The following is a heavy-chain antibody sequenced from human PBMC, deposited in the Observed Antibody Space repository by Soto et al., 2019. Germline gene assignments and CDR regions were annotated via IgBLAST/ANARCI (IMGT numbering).Heavy chain of an antibody. CDR2: IYYSGST. V-gene: IGHV4-59*01. CDR3: ARGVATIGP. Sequence: QVQLQESGPRLVRPSETLSLTCTVSGDSISSYYWSWIRQPPGKGLERIGYIYYSGSTNYNPSLKSRVTISVDTPKNQFSLKLTSVTAADTAVYYCARGVATIGPWGQGTLVTVSS. D-gene: IGHD5-12*01. CDR1: GDSISSYY. J-gene: IGHJ5*02.